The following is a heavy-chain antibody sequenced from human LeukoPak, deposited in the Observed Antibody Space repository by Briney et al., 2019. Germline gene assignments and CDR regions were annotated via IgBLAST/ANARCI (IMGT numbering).Heavy chain of an antibody. V-gene: IGHV1-8*01. D-gene: IGHD6-19*01. J-gene: IGHJ4*02. Sequence: ASVKVFCKASGYTFSSNDINWVRQATGQGLEWMGWMNPENGNTGYAEKFQGRVTLTRDTSINTAYMELSSLGSEDTAVYYCARRYAGGWTDHWGQGTLVTVSS. CDR2: MNPENGNT. CDR3: ARRYAGGWTDH. CDR1: GYTFSSND.